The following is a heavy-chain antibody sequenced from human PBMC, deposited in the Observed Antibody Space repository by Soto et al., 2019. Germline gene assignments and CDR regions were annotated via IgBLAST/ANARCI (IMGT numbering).Heavy chain of an antibody. V-gene: IGHV3-30*18. CDR2: ISYDGSNK. CDR1: GFTFSSYG. J-gene: IGHJ3*02. Sequence: QVQLVESGGGVVQPGRSLRLSCAASGFTFSSYGMHWVRQAPGKGLEWVAVISYDGSNKYYADSVKGRFTISRDNSTNTLYLQMNSLRAEDTAVYYCANDWGYCSGGSCYPDDAFDIWGQGTMVTVSS. D-gene: IGHD2-15*01. CDR3: ANDWGYCSGGSCYPDDAFDI.